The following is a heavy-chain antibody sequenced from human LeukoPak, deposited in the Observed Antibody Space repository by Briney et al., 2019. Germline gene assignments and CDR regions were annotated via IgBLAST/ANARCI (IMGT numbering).Heavy chain of an antibody. Sequence: GESLNISCKGSGYSFTSYWIGWVRHMPGKGLEWMGIIYPGDSDTRYSPSFQGQVTLSADKSISTAYLQWSSLKASDTAMYYCARSYCSSTSGAAFDICGQGTMVTVSS. CDR2: IYPGDSDT. J-gene: IGHJ3*02. V-gene: IGHV5-51*01. CDR3: ARSYCSSTSGAAFDI. CDR1: GYSFTSYW. D-gene: IGHD2-2*01.